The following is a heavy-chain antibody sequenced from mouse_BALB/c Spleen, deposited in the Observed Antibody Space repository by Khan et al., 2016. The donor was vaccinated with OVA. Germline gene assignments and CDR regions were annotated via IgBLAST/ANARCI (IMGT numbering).Heavy chain of an antibody. CDR2: TNPTNGRT. Sequence: QVQLQQPGAELVKAGASVKMSCKASGYTFTSYWMHWVKQRLGQGLEWFAETNPTNGRTYYNEKFKSKATQTVDKSSSTAYMLLSGPTFEDSAVYYCARIKKIVATDFDYWGQGTTLTVSS. CDR1: GYTFTSYW. V-gene: IGHV1S81*02. D-gene: IGHD1-1*01. CDR3: ARIKKIVATDFDY. J-gene: IGHJ2*01.